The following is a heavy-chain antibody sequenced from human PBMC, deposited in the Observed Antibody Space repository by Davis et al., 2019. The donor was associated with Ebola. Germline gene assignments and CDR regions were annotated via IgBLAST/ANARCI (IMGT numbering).Heavy chain of an antibody. J-gene: IGHJ6*02. D-gene: IGHD6-13*01. V-gene: IGHV1-46*03. CDR1: GYTFTSYY. CDR2: INPSGGST. CDR3: ARGPSSFARLNYYYYGMDV. Sequence: ASVKVSCKASGYTFTSYYMHWVRQAPGQGLEWMGIINPSGGSTSYAQKFQGRVTMTRDTSTSTVYMELSSLRSEDTAVYYCARGPSSFARLNYYYYGMDVWGQGTTVTVSS.